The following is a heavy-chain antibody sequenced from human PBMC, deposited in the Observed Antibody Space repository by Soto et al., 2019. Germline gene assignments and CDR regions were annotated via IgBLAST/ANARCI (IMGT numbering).Heavy chain of an antibody. D-gene: IGHD2-2*01. V-gene: IGHV5-51*01. Sequence: GESLKISCKGSGYSFTTYWIGWVRQVPGKGLDWMGIIYPGDSDTRYSPSFKGQVTISADKSISTAYLQWSSLKASDTAIYYCALASPYCSSPTCYFDFWGQGTLVTVSS. CDR3: ALASPYCSSPTCYFDF. CDR2: IYPGDSDT. CDR1: GYSFTTYW. J-gene: IGHJ4*02.